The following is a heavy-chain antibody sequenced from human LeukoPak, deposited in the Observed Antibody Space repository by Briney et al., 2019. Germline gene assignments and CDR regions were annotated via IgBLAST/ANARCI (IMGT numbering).Heavy chain of an antibody. D-gene: IGHD6-13*01. CDR1: GGSFSGYY. CDR3: ARGLRRWYDYMDV. J-gene: IGHJ6*03. CDR2: INHSGST. Sequence: PSETLSLTCAVYGGSFSGYYWSWIRQPPGKGLGWIGEINHSGSTNYNPSLKSRVTISVDTSKNQFSLKLSSVTAADTAVYYCARGLRRWYDYMDVWGKGTTVTVSS. V-gene: IGHV4-34*01.